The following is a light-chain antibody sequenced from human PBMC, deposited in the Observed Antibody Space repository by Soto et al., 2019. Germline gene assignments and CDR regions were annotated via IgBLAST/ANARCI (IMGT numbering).Light chain of an antibody. V-gene: IGKV1-5*03. CDR1: QTISSW. Sequence: DIHRFQASWTLSLALVERDTITFLASQTISSWLAWYQQKPGKAPKLLIYKASTLKSGVPSRFSGSGSGTEFTLTISSLQPDDFATYYCQHYNSYSEAFGQGTKVDIK. CDR3: QHYNSYSEA. J-gene: IGKJ1*01. CDR2: KAS.